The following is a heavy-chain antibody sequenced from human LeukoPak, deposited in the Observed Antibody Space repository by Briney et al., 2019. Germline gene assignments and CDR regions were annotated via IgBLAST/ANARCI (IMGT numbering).Heavy chain of an antibody. CDR2: MNPNSGNT. D-gene: IGHD2-2*01. CDR3: ARDPGAVVVPAASRYYYMDV. CDR1: GYTFTSYD. J-gene: IGHJ6*03. V-gene: IGHV1-8*03. Sequence: ASVKVSCKASGYTFTSYDINWVRQATGQGLEWMGWMNPNSGNTGYAQKFQGRVTITADKSTSTAYMELSSLRSEDTAVYYCARDPGAVVVPAASRYYYMDVWGKGTTVTVSS.